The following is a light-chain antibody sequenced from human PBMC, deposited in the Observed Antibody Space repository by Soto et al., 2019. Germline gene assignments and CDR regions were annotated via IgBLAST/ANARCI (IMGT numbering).Light chain of an antibody. V-gene: IGLV2-14*01. Sequence: QSVLTQPASVSGSPGRSITISCTGTSSDVGGYNYVSWYQQHPGKAPKLMIYEVSNRPSGVSNRFSGSKSGNTASLTISGLQAEDEADYYCSSYTSSTLYVFGTGTKVTIL. CDR3: SSYTSSTLYV. CDR1: SSDVGGYNY. J-gene: IGLJ1*01. CDR2: EVS.